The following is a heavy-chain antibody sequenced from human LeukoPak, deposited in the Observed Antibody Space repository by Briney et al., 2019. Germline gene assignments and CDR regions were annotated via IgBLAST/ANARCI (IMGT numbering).Heavy chain of an antibody. J-gene: IGHJ3*02. Sequence: ASVKVSCKASGYTFTSYAMNWVRQSPGQGLEWMGWINTNTGNPTYAQGFTGRFVFSLDTSVSTAYLQISSLKAEDTAVYYCARDSDPAVAGTSDAFDIWGQGTMVTVSS. V-gene: IGHV7-4-1*02. CDR1: GYTFTSYA. D-gene: IGHD6-19*01. CDR3: ARDSDPAVAGTSDAFDI. CDR2: INTNTGNP.